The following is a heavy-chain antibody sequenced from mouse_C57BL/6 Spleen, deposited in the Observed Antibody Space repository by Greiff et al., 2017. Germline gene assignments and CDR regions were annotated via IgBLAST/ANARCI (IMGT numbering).Heavy chain of an antibody. CDR1: GYTFTSYW. CDR3: ASHYYGSSYGFAY. J-gene: IGHJ3*01. CDR2: IYPGSGST. D-gene: IGHD1-1*01. Sequence: QVQLQQPGAELVKPGASVKMSCKASGYTFTSYWITWVKQRPGQGLEWIGDIYPGSGSTNYNEKFKSKATLTVDTSSSTAYMQLSSLTSEDSAVYSGASHYYGSSYGFAYWGQGTLVTVSA. V-gene: IGHV1-55*01.